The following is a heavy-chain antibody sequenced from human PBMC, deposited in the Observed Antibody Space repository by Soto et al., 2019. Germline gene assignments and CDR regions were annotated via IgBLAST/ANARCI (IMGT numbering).Heavy chain of an antibody. CDR2: IIPIFGTA. D-gene: IGHD2-2*02. CDR1: GGTFSSYA. CDR3: ARKYCSSTSCYRDNRFDP. V-gene: IGHV1-69*13. Sequence: ASVKVSCKASGGTFSSYAISWVRQAPGQGXEWMGGIIPIFGTANYAQKFQGRVTITADESTSTAYMELSSLRSEDTAVYYCARKYCSSTSCYRDNRFDPWGQGTLVTVSS. J-gene: IGHJ5*02.